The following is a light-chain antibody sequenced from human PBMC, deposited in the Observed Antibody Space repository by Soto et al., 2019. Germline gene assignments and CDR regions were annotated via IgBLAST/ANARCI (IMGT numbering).Light chain of an antibody. J-gene: IGKJ5*01. V-gene: IGKV3-20*01. CDR2: GAS. Sequence: IVLTQSPDTLSFSPGERATLSCRASQSVGTRLAWYQHKTGQAPSLLMSGASSRATGIPDRFSGSGSETDFTLTISRLEPEDFALYYCQHYQVGQPIAFGRGTRLEMK. CDR3: QHYQVGQPIA. CDR1: QSVGTR.